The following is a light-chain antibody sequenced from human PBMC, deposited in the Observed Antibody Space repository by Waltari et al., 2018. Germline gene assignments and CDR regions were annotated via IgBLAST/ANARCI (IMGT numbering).Light chain of an antibody. Sequence: EIVLTQSPATLSLSPGERATLSCRASQSVSTYLAWYQQTPGQAPRLLIYDASNRATGIPARFSGSGCGTDFTLTISSLEPEDSAIYYCHQRSDWPRTFGQGTRLEIK. CDR1: QSVSTY. J-gene: IGKJ5*01. CDR2: DAS. CDR3: HQRSDWPRT. V-gene: IGKV3-11*01.